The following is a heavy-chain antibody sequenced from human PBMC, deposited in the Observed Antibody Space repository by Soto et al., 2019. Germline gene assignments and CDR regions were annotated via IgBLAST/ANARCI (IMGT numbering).Heavy chain of an antibody. Sequence: QVQLVESGGGVVQPGRSLRLSCAASGFTFSSYGMHWVCQAPGKGLEWVAVISYDGSNKYYADSVKGRFTISRDNSKNTLYLQMNSLRAEDTAVYYCAKENFYYGSGSPQFDPWGQGTLVTVSS. V-gene: IGHV3-30*18. CDR3: AKENFYYGSGSPQFDP. CDR1: GFTFSSYG. D-gene: IGHD3-10*01. CDR2: ISYDGSNK. J-gene: IGHJ5*02.